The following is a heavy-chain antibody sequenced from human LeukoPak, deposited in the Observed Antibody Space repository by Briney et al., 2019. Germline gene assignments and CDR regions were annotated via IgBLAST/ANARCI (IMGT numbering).Heavy chain of an antibody. J-gene: IGHJ4*02. CDR1: GFTFSSYA. D-gene: IGHD3-3*01. CDR2: ISGSGGST. CDR3: AKDNYDFWSGYDY. V-gene: IGHV3-23*01. Sequence: GGSLRLSSAASGFTFSSYAMSWVRQAPGKGLEWVSAISGSGGSTYYADSVKGRFTISRDNSKNTLYLQMNSLRAEDTAVYYCAKDNYDFWSGYDYWGQGTLVTVSS.